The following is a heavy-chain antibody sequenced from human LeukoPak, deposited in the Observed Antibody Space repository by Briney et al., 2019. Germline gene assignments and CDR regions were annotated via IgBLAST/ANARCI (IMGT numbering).Heavy chain of an antibody. CDR3: AKHRGGQWLVSGRYPHEDDY. V-gene: IGHV5-10-1*01. J-gene: IGHJ4*02. CDR2: IDPSDSYT. D-gene: IGHD6-19*01. CDR1: GYSFTSYW. Sequence: GESLRISCKGSGYSFTSYWISWVRQMPGKGLEWMGRIDPSDSYTNYSPSFQGHVTISADKSISTAYLQWSSLKASDTAMYYCAKHRGGQWLVSGRYPHEDDYGGQGPLVAVSS.